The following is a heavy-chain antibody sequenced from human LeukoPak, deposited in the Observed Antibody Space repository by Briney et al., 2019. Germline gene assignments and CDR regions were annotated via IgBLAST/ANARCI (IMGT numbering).Heavy chain of an antibody. Sequence: SVKVSCKASGGTFSSYAISWVRQAPGQGLEWMGGIIPIFGTANYAEKFQGRVTITADESTSTAYMELSSLRSEDTAVYYCASVVPRSVLRFLEWLSFDYWGQGTLVTVSS. CDR3: ASVVPRSVLRFLEWLSFDY. CDR2: IIPIFGTA. D-gene: IGHD3-3*01. J-gene: IGHJ4*02. CDR1: GGTFSSYA. V-gene: IGHV1-69*01.